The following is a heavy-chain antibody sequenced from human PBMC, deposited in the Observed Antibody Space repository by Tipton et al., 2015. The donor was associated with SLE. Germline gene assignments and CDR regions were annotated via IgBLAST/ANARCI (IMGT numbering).Heavy chain of an antibody. V-gene: IGHV4-61*09. Sequence: TLSLTCTASVGPLTSGRYYWSWIRQPAGKGLEWIGHIYTTGSTNYSPSLKSRVTISFDTSETQFSLKLASVTIADTAVYYCARVSSGTNYAIEPWGQGTLVTVSS. J-gene: IGHJ5*02. CDR1: VGPLTSGRYY. CDR3: ARVSSGTNYAIEP. CDR2: IYTTGST. D-gene: IGHD4/OR15-4a*01.